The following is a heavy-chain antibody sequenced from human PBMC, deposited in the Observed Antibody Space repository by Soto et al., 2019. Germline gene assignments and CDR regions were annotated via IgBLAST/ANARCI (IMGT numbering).Heavy chain of an antibody. D-gene: IGHD3-16*01. CDR2: IGTSGGGT. CDR3: AKELSYAVTDGLHV. Sequence: PGGSLRLSCVASGFTFSTYAMTWVRQAPGKGLEWVSSIGTSGGGTYYADSVKGRFTISRDNSKNTLYLQMNNLRAEDTAVYYCAKELSYAVTDGLHVWGRGTMVTVSS. V-gene: IGHV3-23*01. CDR1: GFTFSTYA. J-gene: IGHJ3*01.